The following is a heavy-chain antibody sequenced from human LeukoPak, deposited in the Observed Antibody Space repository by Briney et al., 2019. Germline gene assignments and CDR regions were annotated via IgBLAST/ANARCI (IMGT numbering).Heavy chain of an antibody. Sequence: GSSVKVSCKASVYTFTRNYMHWVRQAPGQGLEWMGIINPRGGSTTYAQKFQGRLTMTRDTSPSTVYMELSSLRSEDTAVYYCAREDADYTFSFDFWGQGTLVTVSS. CDR2: INPRGGST. V-gene: IGHV1-46*01. CDR3: AREDADYTFSFDF. CDR1: VYTFTRNY. J-gene: IGHJ4*02. D-gene: IGHD4-17*01.